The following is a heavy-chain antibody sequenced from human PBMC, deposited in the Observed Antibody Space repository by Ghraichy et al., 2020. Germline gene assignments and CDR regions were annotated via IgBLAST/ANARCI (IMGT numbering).Heavy chain of an antibody. V-gene: IGHV1-2*04. CDR1: RSNVIAQD. CDR3: ATSLRYFDWFSGDAGDI. D-gene: IGHD3-9*01. Sequence: ASVKVSCKIGRSNVIAQDMYWERQAPGQGEKRMGWINPNSGGTNYAQKFQGWVTMTRDTSISTAYMELSRLRSDDTAVYYCATSLRYFDWFSGDAGDIWGQLSIVTVSS. CDR2: INPNSGGT. J-gene: IGHJ3*02.